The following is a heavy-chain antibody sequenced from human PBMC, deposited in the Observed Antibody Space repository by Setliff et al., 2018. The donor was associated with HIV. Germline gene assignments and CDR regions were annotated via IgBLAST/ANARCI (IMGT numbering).Heavy chain of an antibody. CDR1: GYSFSSYG. D-gene: IGHD1-26*01. V-gene: IGHV1-18*01. CDR3: ARDLFTVPSREGYDY. Sequence: ASVKVSCKASGYSFSSYGVSWVRQAPGQGLEWMGWISVYNGNTNYTQKLQNRVTMTTDTSTSTAYMELRSLRSDDTAVYYCARDLFTVPSREGYDYWGQGTRVTVSS. CDR2: ISVYNGNT. J-gene: IGHJ4*02.